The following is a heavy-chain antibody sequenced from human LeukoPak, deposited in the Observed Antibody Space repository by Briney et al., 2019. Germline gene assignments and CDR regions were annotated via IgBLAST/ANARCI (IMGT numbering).Heavy chain of an antibody. D-gene: IGHD6-19*01. CDR2: IYSGGST. J-gene: IGHJ4*02. V-gene: IGHV3-53*01. CDR3: ARVGSSGWYEFDY. CDR1: GFTVSSNY. Sequence: GGSLRLSCAASGFTVSSNYMSWVRQAPGKGLEWVSVIYSGGSTYYADSVKGRFTISGDNSKNTLYLQMNSLRAEDTAVYCCARVGSSGWYEFDYWGQGTLVTVSS.